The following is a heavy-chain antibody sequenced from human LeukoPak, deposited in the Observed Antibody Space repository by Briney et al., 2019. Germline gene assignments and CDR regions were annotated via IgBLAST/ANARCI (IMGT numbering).Heavy chain of an antibody. CDR1: GFTFSSYS. CDR2: ISFDGSNK. CDR3: ARGGAYYYDSSGYRASFDY. J-gene: IGHJ4*02. Sequence: GGSLRLSCAASGFTFSSYSMNWVRQAPGKGLEWVAVISFDGSNKYYADSVKGRFTISRDNSKNTVYLQMNSLRAEDTAVYYCARGGAYYYDSSGYRASFDYWGQGTLVTVSS. V-gene: IGHV3-30*03. D-gene: IGHD3-22*01.